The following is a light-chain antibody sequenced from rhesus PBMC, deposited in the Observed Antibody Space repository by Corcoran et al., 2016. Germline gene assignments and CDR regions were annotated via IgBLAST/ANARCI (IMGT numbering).Light chain of an antibody. CDR3: SSYAGSNTYI. J-gene: IGLJ1*01. CDR1: SSDIGGYNY. V-gene: IGLV2-32*02. CDR2: EVN. Sequence: QAALTQPRSVSGSPGQSVTISCTGTSSDIGGYNYVSWYQQHPGTAPKLMIYEVNKRPSGVSARFSGSKSGKTASLTISGLQAEDEADYYCSSYAGSNTYIFGGGTRLTVL.